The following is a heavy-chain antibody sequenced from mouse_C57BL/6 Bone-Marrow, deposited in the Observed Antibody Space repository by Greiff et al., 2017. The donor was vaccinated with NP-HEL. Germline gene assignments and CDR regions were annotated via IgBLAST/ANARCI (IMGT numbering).Heavy chain of an antibody. V-gene: IGHV1-26*01. D-gene: IGHD2-5*01. J-gene: IGHJ4*01. Sequence: EVQLKQSGPELVKPGASVKISCKASGYTFTDYYMNWVKQSHGKSLEWIGDINPNNGGTSYNQKFKGKATLTVDKSSSTAYMALRSLTSEDSAVYYCARDSNHFYAMDYWGQGTSVTVSS. CDR2: INPNNGGT. CDR1: GYTFTDYY. CDR3: ARDSNHFYAMDY.